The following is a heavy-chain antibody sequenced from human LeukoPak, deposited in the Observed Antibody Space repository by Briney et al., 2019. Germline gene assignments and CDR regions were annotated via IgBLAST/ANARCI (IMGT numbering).Heavy chain of an antibody. V-gene: IGHV3-21*04. CDR3: ASHVGSSIQYGWFDP. J-gene: IGHJ5*02. CDR2: ISSSSSYI. CDR1: GFTFSSYS. D-gene: IGHD1-26*01. Sequence: PGGSLRLSCAASGFTFSSYSTNWVRQAPGKGLEWVSSISSSSSYIYYADSVKGRFTISRDNAKNSLYLQMNSLRSEDTAVYYCASHVGSSIQYGWFDPWGQGTLVTVSS.